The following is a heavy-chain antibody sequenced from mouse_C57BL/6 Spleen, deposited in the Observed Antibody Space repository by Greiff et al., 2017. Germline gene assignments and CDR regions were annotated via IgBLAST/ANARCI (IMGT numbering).Heavy chain of an antibody. CDR1: GYTFTSYW. D-gene: IGHD2-4*01. CDR2: IHPNSGST. Sequence: QVQLQQPGAELVKPGASVKLSCKASGYTFTSYWMHWVKQRPGQGLEWIGMIHPNSGSTNYNEKFKSKATLTVDKSSSTAYMQLSRLTSEDSEVYNGAREEDYDRFYYAMDYWGQGTSVTVSS. V-gene: IGHV1-64*01. CDR3: AREEDYDRFYYAMDY. J-gene: IGHJ4*01.